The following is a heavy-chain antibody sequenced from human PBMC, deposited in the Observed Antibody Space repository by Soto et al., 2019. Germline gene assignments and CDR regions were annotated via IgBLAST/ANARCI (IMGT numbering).Heavy chain of an antibody. CDR2: ISAGAGSA. D-gene: IGHD1-7*01. CDR1: GFTFSNFA. J-gene: IGHJ4*02. CDR3: AKSSTATTFSSLFGDS. V-gene: IGHV3-23*01. Sequence: EVQLLESGGGLVQPGGSLRLSCAASGFTFSNFAMSWVRQVPGMGLEWVSAISAGAGSAYYADSVKGRFTISRDNSKNTLYLQMNSLRAEDTAVFYCAKSSTATTFSSLFGDSWGQGTLVTVSS.